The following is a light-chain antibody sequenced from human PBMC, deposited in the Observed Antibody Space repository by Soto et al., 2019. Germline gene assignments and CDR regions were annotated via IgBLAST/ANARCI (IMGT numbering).Light chain of an antibody. Sequence: EVVLTQSPATLSLSPGERATLSCRASQSIRTSLAWYQQKPGQAPRLVIFDASNRANGVPARFGGSGSGTDFTLIINRLDPEDSAVYYCQHNGRSFGQGTRLEIK. V-gene: IGKV3-11*01. CDR3: QHNGRS. CDR1: QSIRTS. J-gene: IGKJ5*01. CDR2: DAS.